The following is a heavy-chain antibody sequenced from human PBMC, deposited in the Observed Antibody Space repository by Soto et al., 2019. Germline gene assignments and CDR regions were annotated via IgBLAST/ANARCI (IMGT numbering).Heavy chain of an antibody. CDR3: AHRVTYSPNYNVGWFDT. J-gene: IGHJ5*02. CDR1: GLSLSTPGVG. CDR2: IYWDNDK. V-gene: IGHV2-5*02. D-gene: IGHD1-1*01. Sequence: QITLKESGPALMEPTQTLTLTCSFSGLSLSTPGVGVGWLRPAPGKALECLAIIYWDNDKRYNPSLKTRLTITKENSKNQVVLTMTYMEPVDTAIYYCAHRVTYSPNYNVGWFDTCGQGTLVTVS.